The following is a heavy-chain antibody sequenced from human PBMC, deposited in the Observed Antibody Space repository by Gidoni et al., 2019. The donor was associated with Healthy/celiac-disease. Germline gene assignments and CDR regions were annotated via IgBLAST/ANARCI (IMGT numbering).Heavy chain of an antibody. CDR2: ISYEGSNK. D-gene: IGHD3-22*01. V-gene: IGHV3-30*18. CDR3: AKEGPYYYVLLYYDSSGSYFDY. Sequence: QVQLVESGGGVVQPGRSLRLPCPASGFPFSSYGMHWVRQAPGKGLEWVAVISYEGSNKYYADSVKGRFTISRDNSKNTLYLQMNSLRAEDTAVYYCAKEGPYYYVLLYYDSSGSYFDYWGQGTLVTVS. J-gene: IGHJ4*02. CDR1: GFPFSSYG.